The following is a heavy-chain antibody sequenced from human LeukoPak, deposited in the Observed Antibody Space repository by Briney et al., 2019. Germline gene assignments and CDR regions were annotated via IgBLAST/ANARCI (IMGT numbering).Heavy chain of an antibody. CDR3: ARDMGVGYSSSFDY. CDR2: ISTSTSYI. Sequence: GGSLRLSCAASGFTFSRYSMNWVRQAPGKGLEWVSSISTSTSYIYYAASVKGRFTISRDNAKNSLYLQMYSLRAEDTAVYYCARDMGVGYSSSFDYWGQGTLVTVSS. D-gene: IGHD6-13*01. CDR1: GFTFSRYS. V-gene: IGHV3-21*01. J-gene: IGHJ4*02.